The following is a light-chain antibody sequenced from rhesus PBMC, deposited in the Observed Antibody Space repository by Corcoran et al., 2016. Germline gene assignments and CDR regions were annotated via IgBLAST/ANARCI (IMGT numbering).Light chain of an antibody. Sequence: DIQMTQSPSSLSASVGDTVTITCRASQGISSDLAWYQQKPGKAPKPLIYYASNLESGVPSRLSGRCSWTDFTLTFSSLQPEDFATYHCQQYNSAPLTFGGGTKVAIK. CDR3: QQYNSAPLT. CDR2: YAS. CDR1: QGISSD. V-gene: IGKV1-37*01. J-gene: IGKJ4*01.